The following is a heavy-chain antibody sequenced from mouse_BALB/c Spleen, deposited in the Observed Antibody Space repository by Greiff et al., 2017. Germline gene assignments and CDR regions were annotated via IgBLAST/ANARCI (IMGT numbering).Heavy chain of an antibody. J-gene: IGHJ4*01. Sequence: EVKLMESGGDLVKPGGSLKLSCAASGFTFSSYGMSWVRQTPDKRLEWVATISSGGSYTYYPDSVKGRFTISRDNAKNTLYLQMSSLKSEDTAMYYCARRDGNYGYAMDYWGQGTSVTVSS. CDR1: GFTFSSYG. V-gene: IGHV5-6*02. D-gene: IGHD2-1*01. CDR2: ISSGGSYT. CDR3: ARRDGNYGYAMDY.